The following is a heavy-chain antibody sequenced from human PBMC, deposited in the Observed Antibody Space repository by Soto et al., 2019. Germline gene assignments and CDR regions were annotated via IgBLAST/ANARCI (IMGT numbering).Heavy chain of an antibody. CDR2: ISSNGGST. V-gene: IGHV3-64D*06. D-gene: IGHD6-6*01. CDR3: VKDRYSSSPTPDY. Sequence: GGSLRLSCSASGFTFSSYAMHWVRQAPGKGLEYVSAISSNGGSTYYADSVKGRFTISRDNSKNTLYLQMSSLRAEDTAVYHCVKDRYSSSPTPDYWGQGTLVTVSS. CDR1: GFTFSSYA. J-gene: IGHJ4*02.